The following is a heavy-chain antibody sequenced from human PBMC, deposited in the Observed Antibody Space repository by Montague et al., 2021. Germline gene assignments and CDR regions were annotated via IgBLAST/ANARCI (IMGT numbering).Heavy chain of an antibody. CDR1: GFTFRSYW. V-gene: IGHV3-7*05. Sequence: SLRLSCAASGFTFRSYWMIWVRQAPGKGLEWVASIKKDGTEKYYGDSVMGRFTISRDNAKTSLYLQMSVLRAEDTAVYFCSRARVRSGFDSWGQGTLVTVSS. D-gene: IGHD4-17*01. J-gene: IGHJ4*02. CDR3: SRARVRSGFDS. CDR2: IKKDGTEK.